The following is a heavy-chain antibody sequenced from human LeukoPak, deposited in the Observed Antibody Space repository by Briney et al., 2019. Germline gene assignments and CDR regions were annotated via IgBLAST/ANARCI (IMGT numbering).Heavy chain of an antibody. V-gene: IGHV1-18*01. J-gene: IGHJ4*02. CDR3: ARDTRIAAAEYSFDY. CDR2: ISAYNGNT. Sequence: ASVKVSCKASGYTFTSYGISWVRQAPGQGLEWMGWISAYNGNTNYAQKLQGRVTMTTDTSTSTAYMELSSLRSEDTAVYYCARDTRIAAAEYSFDYWGQGTLVTVSS. D-gene: IGHD6-13*01. CDR1: GYTFTSYG.